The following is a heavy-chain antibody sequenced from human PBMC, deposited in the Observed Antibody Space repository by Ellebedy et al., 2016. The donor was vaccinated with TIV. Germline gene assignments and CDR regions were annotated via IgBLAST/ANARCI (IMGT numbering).Heavy chain of an antibody. CDR3: ASGSLATLSNYYYGMDV. Sequence: AASVKVSCKASGDTFSSYAISWVRQAPGQGLEWMGRIIPILGIANYAQKFQGRVTITADKSTSTAYMELSSLRSEDTAVYYCASGSLATLSNYYYGMDVWGQGTTVTVSS. CDR1: GDTFSSYA. D-gene: IGHD6-6*01. CDR2: IIPILGIA. V-gene: IGHV1-69*04. J-gene: IGHJ6*02.